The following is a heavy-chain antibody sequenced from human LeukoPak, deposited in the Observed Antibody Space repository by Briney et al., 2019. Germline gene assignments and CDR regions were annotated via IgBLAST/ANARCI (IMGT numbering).Heavy chain of an antibody. V-gene: IGHV3-21*01. D-gene: IGHD6-19*01. CDR3: ARDRPDGWYDGFDY. J-gene: IGHJ4*01. Sequence: SVKGRFTISRDNAKNSLYLQMNSLRAEDTAVYYCARDRPDGWYDGFDYWGHGTLVTVSS.